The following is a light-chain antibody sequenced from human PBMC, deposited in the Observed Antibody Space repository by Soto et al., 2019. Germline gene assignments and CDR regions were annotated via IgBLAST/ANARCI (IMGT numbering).Light chain of an antibody. CDR1: HSVGTVY. Sequence: EMCLTQCPGTLSLYPGERATVSCRASHSVGTVYLAWYQQNPGQAPRLLIHGASNRASGIPGRFSGSGSGTDFTLTISRLEPEDFAVYYCQQYGSSPRTFGHGTKV. J-gene: IGKJ1*01. V-gene: IGKV3-20*01. CDR3: QQYGSSPRT. CDR2: GAS.